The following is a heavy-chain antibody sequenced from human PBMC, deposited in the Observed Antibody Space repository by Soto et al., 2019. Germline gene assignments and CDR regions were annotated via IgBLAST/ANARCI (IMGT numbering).Heavy chain of an antibody. CDR2: INPNSGGT. J-gene: IGHJ4*02. Sequence: QVQLVQSGAEVTKPGASVKVSCKASGYTFTGYYLHWVRQAPGQGLEWMGWINPNSGGTNYAQKLKGWVTMSRDTSISTAYMELSRLRSDDTAVYYCARARTSVGALLFDYWGQGTLVTVSS. CDR3: ARARTSVGALLFDY. D-gene: IGHD1-26*01. CDR1: GYTFTGYY. V-gene: IGHV1-2*04.